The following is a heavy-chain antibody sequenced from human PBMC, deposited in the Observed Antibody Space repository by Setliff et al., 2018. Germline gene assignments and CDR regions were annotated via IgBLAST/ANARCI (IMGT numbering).Heavy chain of an antibody. CDR2: INHSGST. J-gene: IGHJ5*02. CDR3: ARGPRFDYESPTYRRRFDP. V-gene: IGHV4-34*01. D-gene: IGHD3-22*01. CDR1: GGSFSDYY. Sequence: PSETLSLTCAVYGGSFSDYYWSWIRQSPGKGLEWIGEINHSGSTNYNPSLKTRVTISVDTSKNQFSLKLSSVTAADTAVYFCARGPRFDYESPTYRRRFDPWGQGTAVTVSS.